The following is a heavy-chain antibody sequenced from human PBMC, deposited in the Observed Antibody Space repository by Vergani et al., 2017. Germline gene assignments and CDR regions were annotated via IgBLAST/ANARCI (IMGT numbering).Heavy chain of an antibody. J-gene: IGHJ3*01. Sequence: EVQLVESGGGLVQPGGSLRLSCAASGFTFSSYSMNWVRQAPGKGLEWVSYISSSSSTIYYADSVKGRFTISRDNAKNSLYLDMSSLRAEDTAVCYCVRDVRVSRTWGQGTLVAVSS. CDR3: VRDVRVSRT. CDR2: ISSSSSTI. V-gene: IGHV3-48*01. CDR1: GFTFSSYS.